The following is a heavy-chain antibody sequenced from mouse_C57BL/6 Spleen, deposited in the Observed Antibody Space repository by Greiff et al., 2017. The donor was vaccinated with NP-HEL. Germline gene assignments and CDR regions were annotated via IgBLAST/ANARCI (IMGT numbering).Heavy chain of an antibody. Sequence: EVKLMESGGGLVKPGGSLKLSCAASGFTFSSYAMSWVRQTPEKRLEWVATISDGGSYTYYPDNVKGRFTISRDNAKNNLYLQMSHLKSEDTAMYYCARGGWDGGFAYWGQGTLVTVSA. D-gene: IGHD4-1*01. CDR2: ISDGGSYT. J-gene: IGHJ3*01. CDR1: GFTFSSYA. CDR3: ARGGWDGGFAY. V-gene: IGHV5-4*03.